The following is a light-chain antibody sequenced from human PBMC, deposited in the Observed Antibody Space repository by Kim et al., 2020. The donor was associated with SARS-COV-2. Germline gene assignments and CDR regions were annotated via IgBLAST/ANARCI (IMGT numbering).Light chain of an antibody. CDR2: GAS. CDR1: LRVSSN. J-gene: IGKJ1*01. Sequence: VSPRKRAALSCRASLRVSSNLAGNQQNPGQAPRLLIYGASTRAPGIPARFIGSGSGTGFTLPISSLQFEDLAVYYCQQYNNWLLTFGQGTKGDIK. V-gene: IGKV3-15*01. CDR3: QQYNNWLLT.